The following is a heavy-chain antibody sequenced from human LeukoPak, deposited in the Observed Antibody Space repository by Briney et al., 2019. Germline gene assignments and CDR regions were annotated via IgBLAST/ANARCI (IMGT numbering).Heavy chain of an antibody. J-gene: IGHJ4*02. D-gene: IGHD6-19*01. V-gene: IGHV4-59*01. CDR1: GGSISGNH. CDR2: IYNSGDT. CDR3: MRGSVAGAN. Sequence: PSETLSLTCTVSGGSISGNHWSWIRQPPGKGLEWIGYIYNSGDTNYNPSLKSRVTISVDTSKKQFFLKLSSVTAADTAVYYCMRGSVAGANWGQGTLVTVSS.